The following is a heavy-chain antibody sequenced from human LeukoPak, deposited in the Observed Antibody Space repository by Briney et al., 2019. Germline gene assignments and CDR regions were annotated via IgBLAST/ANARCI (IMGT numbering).Heavy chain of an antibody. CDR3: AKLGSAMVLYYFDY. V-gene: IGHV3-23*01. Sequence: GGSLRLSCAASGFTFSSYAMSWVRQAPGKGLEWVSAISGSGGSTYYADSVKGRFTTSRDNSKNTLYLQMNSLRAEDTAVYYCAKLGSAMVLYYFDYWGQGTLVTVSS. CDR2: ISGSGGST. D-gene: IGHD5-18*01. CDR1: GFTFSSYA. J-gene: IGHJ4*02.